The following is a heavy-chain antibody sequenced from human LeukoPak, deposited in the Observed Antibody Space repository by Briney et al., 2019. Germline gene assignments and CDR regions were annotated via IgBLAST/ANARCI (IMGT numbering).Heavy chain of an antibody. J-gene: IGHJ4*02. V-gene: IGHV1-2*02. CDR1: GYTFTGYY. CDR2: INPNSGGT. D-gene: IGHD4/OR15-4a*01. Sequence: ASVKVSCKASGYTFTGYYMHWVRQAPGQGLEWMGWINPNSGGTNYAQKFQGRVTMTRDTSISTAYMELSRLRSDDTAVFYCARVSLGGFRVLDRYFDCWGQGTLVTVSS. CDR3: ARVSLGGFRVLDRYFDC.